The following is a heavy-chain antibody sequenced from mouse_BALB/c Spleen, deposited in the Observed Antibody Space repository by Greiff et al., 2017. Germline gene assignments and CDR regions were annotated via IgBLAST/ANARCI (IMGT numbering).Heavy chain of an antibody. CDR3: TRDFDY. CDR2: ISSGGSYT. J-gene: IGHJ2*01. V-gene: IGHV5-6-4*01. CDR1: GFTFSSYT. Sequence: EVQRVESGGGLVKPGGSLKLSCAASGFTFSSYTMSWVRQTPEKRLEWVATISSGGSYTYYPDSVKGRFTISRDNAKNTLYLQMSSLKSEDTAMYYCTRDFDYWGQGTTLTVSS.